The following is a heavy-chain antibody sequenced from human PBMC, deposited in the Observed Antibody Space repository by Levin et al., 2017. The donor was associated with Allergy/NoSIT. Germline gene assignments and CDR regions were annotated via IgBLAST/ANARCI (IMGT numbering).Heavy chain of an antibody. D-gene: IGHD6-25*01. CDR3: AKGKEQRRGYYYYMDV. J-gene: IGHJ6*03. V-gene: IGHV3-23*01. CDR2: ISGSGGST. Sequence: GGSLRLSCAASGFTFSSYAMSWVRQAPGKGLEWVSAISGSGGSTYYADSVKGRFTISRDNSKNTLYLQMNSLRAEDTAVYYCAKGKEQRRGYYYYMDVWGKGTTVTVSS. CDR1: GFTFSSYA.